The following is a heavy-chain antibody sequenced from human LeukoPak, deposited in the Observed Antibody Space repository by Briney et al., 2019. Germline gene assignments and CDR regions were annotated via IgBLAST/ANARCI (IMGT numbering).Heavy chain of an antibody. CDR2: MYSSGST. V-gene: IGHV4-4*07. J-gene: IGHJ4*02. CDR1: GGSISGYY. Sequence: SETLSLTCTVSGGSISGYYWNWIRQPAGKGLEWIGRMYSSGSTSYNPSLTSRVTMSVDTSENQFSLKLSSVTAADTAVYYCARGCGGDCYYLGYWGQGTLVTVSS. CDR3: ARGCGGDCYYLGY. D-gene: IGHD2-21*01.